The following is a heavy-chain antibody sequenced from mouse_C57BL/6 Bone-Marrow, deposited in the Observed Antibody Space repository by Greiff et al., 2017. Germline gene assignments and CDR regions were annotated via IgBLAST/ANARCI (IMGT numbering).Heavy chain of an antibody. V-gene: IGHV1-15*01. CDR3: TPTYYRLRGAFAY. D-gene: IGHD5-5*01. J-gene: IGHJ3*01. CDR2: IDPETGGT. Sequence: QVQLQQSGAELVRPGASVTLSCKASGYTFTDYEMHWVKQTPVHGLEWIGAIDPETGGTAYNQKFKGKAILTADKSSSTAYMELRSLTSEDSAVYYCTPTYYRLRGAFAYWGQGTLVTVSA. CDR1: GYTFTDYE.